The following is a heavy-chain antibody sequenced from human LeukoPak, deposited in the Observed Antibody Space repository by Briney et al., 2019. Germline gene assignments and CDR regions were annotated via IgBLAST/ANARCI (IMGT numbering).Heavy chain of an antibody. CDR1: GGSFSGFS. J-gene: IGHJ6*02. CDR3: ARDYSTPYYYYYGMDV. V-gene: IGHV4-34*01. CDR2: NNHSGST. Sequence: LGTPSLPRAVFGGSFSGFSWGGGRPPPREGVGGVGGNNHSGSTNYNPSLKSRVTISVDTSKNQFSLKLSSVTAADTAVYYCARDYSTPYYYYYGMDVWGQGTTVTVSS. D-gene: IGHD4-11*01.